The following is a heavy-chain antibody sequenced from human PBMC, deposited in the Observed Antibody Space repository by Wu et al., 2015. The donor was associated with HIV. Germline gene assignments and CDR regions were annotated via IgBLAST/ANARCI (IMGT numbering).Heavy chain of an antibody. Sequence: QVQLLQSGAEVKKPGSSLKVSCKTSGGTFSTYAMNWVRQTPGQGLEWMGRIIPIFGSTKYAQKFQGRVTLTADQSTSTAYMELSNLRSEDTAVYFCARDPSGGDRPYYFDYWGQGTLVTVSS. D-gene: IGHD2-21*02. CDR1: GGTFSTYA. CDR3: ARDPSGGDRPYYFDY. CDR2: IIPIFGST. V-gene: IGHV1-69*18. J-gene: IGHJ4*02.